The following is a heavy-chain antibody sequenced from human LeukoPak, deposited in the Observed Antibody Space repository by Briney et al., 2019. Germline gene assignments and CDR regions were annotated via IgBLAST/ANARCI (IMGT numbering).Heavy chain of an antibody. Sequence: SETLSLTCAVYGGSFSGYYWSWIRQPPGKGLEWIGGINHSGSTNYNPSLKSRVTISVDTSKNQFSLKLSSVTAADTAVYYCARGPPYIVVVTGIGFFDYWGQGTLVTVSS. J-gene: IGHJ4*02. CDR3: ARGPPYIVVVTGIGFFDY. D-gene: IGHD2-21*02. CDR1: GGSFSGYY. V-gene: IGHV4-34*01. CDR2: INHSGST.